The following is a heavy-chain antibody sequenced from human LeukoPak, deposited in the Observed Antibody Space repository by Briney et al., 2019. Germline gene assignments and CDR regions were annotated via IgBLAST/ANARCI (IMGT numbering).Heavy chain of an antibody. V-gene: IGHV3-23*01. CDR2: ISGSGSST. Sequence: QSGGSLRLSCSASGFTFSTYGMNWVRQAPGKGLEWVSAISGSGSSTYYADSVKGRFTISRDNSKNTLHLQMNSLRAEDTAVYYCAGRGSGSYFDFWGQGTLVTVSS. CDR3: AGRGSGSYFDF. CDR1: GFTFSTYG. J-gene: IGHJ4*02. D-gene: IGHD3-10*01.